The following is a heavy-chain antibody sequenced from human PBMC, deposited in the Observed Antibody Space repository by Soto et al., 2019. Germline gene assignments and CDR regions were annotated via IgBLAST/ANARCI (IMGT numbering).Heavy chain of an antibody. D-gene: IGHD2-2*01. CDR3: ASNVVVPAARGDAFDI. J-gene: IGHJ3*02. CDR1: GGSFSGEH. CDR2: INHSGST. Sequence: SETQSLTCAVDGGSFSGEHWSWSRQPPGKGLEWIGEINHSGSTNYNPSLKSRVTISVDTSKNQFSLKLSSVTAADTAVYYCASNVVVPAARGDAFDIWGQGTMVT. V-gene: IGHV4-34*01.